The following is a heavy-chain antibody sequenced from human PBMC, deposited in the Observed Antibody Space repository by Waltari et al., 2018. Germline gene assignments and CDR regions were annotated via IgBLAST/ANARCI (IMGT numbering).Heavy chain of an antibody. CDR2: INDSGRT. Sequence: QVQLQRWGAGLLKPSETLSLTCDVSGGSISGYHWTWIRQPPGKGLEWIGEINDSGRTTYNPSLESRVTVSIDTANNQFSLRVRSVTAADTAVYYCARVFGYYYYYMDVWGKGTTVTISS. D-gene: IGHD3-3*01. CDR3: ARVFGYYYYYMDV. V-gene: IGHV4-34*02. J-gene: IGHJ6*03. CDR1: GGSISGYH.